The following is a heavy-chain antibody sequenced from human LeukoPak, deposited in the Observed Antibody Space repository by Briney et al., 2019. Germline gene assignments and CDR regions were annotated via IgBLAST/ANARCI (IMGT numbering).Heavy chain of an antibody. Sequence: ASVKVSCKASGYTFTVFYMHWVRQAPGQGLEWMGRINPNSGVTDYAQEFQGRVTMTRDTSISAVYLELNRLRSDGTAVYYCARAGITDGFDIWGQGTMVTVSS. CDR1: GYTFTVFY. CDR3: ARAGITDGFDI. J-gene: IGHJ3*02. CDR2: INPNSGVT. D-gene: IGHD1-14*01. V-gene: IGHV1-2*06.